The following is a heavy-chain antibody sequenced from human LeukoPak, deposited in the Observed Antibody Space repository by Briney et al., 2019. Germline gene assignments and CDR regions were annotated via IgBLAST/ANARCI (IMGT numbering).Heavy chain of an antibody. J-gene: IGHJ4*02. CDR3: ARGARKYYFDY. CDR2: IYSGGST. V-gene: IGHV3-53*01. Sequence: GGSLRLSCAASGFTVSSNYMSWVRQAPGKGLEWGSVIYSGGSTYYADSVKGRFTISRDNSKNTLYLQMNSLRAEDTAVYYCARGARKYYFDYWGQGTLVTVSS. CDR1: GFTVSSNY.